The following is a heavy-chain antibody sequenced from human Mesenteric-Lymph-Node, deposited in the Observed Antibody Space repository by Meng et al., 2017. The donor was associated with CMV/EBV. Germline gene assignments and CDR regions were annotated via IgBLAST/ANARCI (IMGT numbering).Heavy chain of an antibody. Sequence: GSLRLSCGVYGGSFSGYQWTWVRQAPGKGLEWIGEINERGITIYNPSLTSRVSMAVDTSKKEFSLKVTSVTAADTAVYYCARPGDLHSGWYSHWGQGTLVTVSS. D-gene: IGHD6-19*01. J-gene: IGHJ4*02. CDR3: ARPGDLHSGWYSH. V-gene: IGHV4-34*01. CDR2: INERGIT. CDR1: GGSFSGYQ.